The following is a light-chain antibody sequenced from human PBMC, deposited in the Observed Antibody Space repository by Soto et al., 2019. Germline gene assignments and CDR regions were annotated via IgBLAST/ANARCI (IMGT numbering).Light chain of an antibody. Sequence: DIQMTQSPSSLSASVGDRVTITCRASQSISSYLNWYQQKPGKAPKLLIYAASSLQSGVPSRFRGSGSGTAFTLTISSLQPEDFATYYCQQSYSTPPTTFGQGTKLEIK. V-gene: IGKV1-39*01. CDR2: AAS. CDR1: QSISSY. J-gene: IGKJ2*01. CDR3: QQSYSTPPTT.